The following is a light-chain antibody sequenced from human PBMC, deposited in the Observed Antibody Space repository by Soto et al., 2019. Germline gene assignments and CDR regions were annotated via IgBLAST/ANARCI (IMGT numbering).Light chain of an antibody. V-gene: IGKV3-15*01. J-gene: IGKJ1*01. Sequence: EIVMAQSPATLSVSPGDTVTLSCRASQSVGSDVAWYQQKPGQAPRLLMYVASFRATGVPARFSGRGSGTEFALTITSLQSEDFALYFCQQYNKWPRTFGQATKVDIK. CDR2: VAS. CDR1: QSVGSD. CDR3: QQYNKWPRT.